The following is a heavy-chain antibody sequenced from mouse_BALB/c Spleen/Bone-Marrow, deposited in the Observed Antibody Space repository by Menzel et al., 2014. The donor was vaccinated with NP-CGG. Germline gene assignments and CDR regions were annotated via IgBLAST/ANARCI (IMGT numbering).Heavy chain of an antibody. CDR1: GYAFTNYL. V-gene: IGHV1-54*01. Sequence: HVQLQQSGAELVRPGASVKVSCKASGYAFTNYLIEWVKRRPGQGLEWIGVLNPGSGGTNYNEKFKGKATLTADKSSSTAYMQLSSLTSDDSAVYFCARRIYYAMGYWGQGTTLTVSS. D-gene: IGHD2-1*01. CDR3: ARRIYYAMGY. CDR2: LNPGSGGT. J-gene: IGHJ2*01.